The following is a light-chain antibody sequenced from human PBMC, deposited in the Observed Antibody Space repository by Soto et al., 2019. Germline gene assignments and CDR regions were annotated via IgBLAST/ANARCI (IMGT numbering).Light chain of an antibody. Sequence: QSVLTQPPSASGSPGQSVTISCTGASSDVGKYNFVSWYQQHPGKAPNLMIYDVTERPSGVPDRFSGSKSGNTASLTVSGLQAEDEADYYCTSYAGSSIPVVFGGGTKVTVL. CDR1: SSDVGKYNF. V-gene: IGLV2-8*01. CDR2: DVT. J-gene: IGLJ2*01. CDR3: TSYAGSSIPVV.